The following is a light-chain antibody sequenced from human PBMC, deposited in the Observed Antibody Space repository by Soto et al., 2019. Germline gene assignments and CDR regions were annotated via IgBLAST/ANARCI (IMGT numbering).Light chain of an antibody. Sequence: EIVLTQSPGTLSLSPGERATLSCRASQSVTSNYLAWYQQTSGQAPRLLFFGASIRATGIPDRFSGSGSGTDFTLTISDVEPEDFAVYYCHQRQSWPRTFGQGTKVDIK. J-gene: IGKJ1*01. V-gene: IGKV3-20*01. CDR2: GAS. CDR1: QSVTSNY. CDR3: HQRQSWPRT.